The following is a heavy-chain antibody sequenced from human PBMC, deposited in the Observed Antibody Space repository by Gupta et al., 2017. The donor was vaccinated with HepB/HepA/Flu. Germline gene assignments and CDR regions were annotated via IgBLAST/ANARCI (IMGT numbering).Heavy chain of an antibody. CDR2: IYYSGST. D-gene: IGHD2-2*01. Sequence: QLQLQESGPGLVKPSETLSLTCTVSGGFISSSSYSWGWIRQPPGKGPEWIGSIYYSGSTYYNPSLKSRVTISVDTSKNQFSLKLSSVTAADTAVYHCARQVVSVVPAFNWFDPWGQGTLVTVSS. CDR3: ARQVVSVVPAFNWFDP. V-gene: IGHV4-39*01. CDR1: GGFISSSSYS. J-gene: IGHJ5*02.